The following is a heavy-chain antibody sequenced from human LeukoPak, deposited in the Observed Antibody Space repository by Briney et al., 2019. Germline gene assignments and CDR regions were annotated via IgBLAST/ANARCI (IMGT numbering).Heavy chain of an antibody. CDR2: IYYSGST. CDR1: GGSISSYY. CDR3: AGGGVSGYYYYMDV. V-gene: IGHV4-59*01. D-gene: IGHD1-26*01. Sequence: PSETLSLTCTVSGGSISSYYWSWLRQPPGKGLEWIGYIYYSGSTNYNPSLKSRVTISVDTSKNQFSLKLSSVTAADTAVYYCAGGGVSGYYYYMDVWGKGTTVTVSS. J-gene: IGHJ6*03.